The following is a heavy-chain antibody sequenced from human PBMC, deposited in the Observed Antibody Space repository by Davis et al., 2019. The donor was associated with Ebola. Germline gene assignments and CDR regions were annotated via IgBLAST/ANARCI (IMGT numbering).Heavy chain of an antibody. CDR2: IIPIFGTA. Sequence: AASVKVSCKTSGYIFTRYSIHWVRQAPGEGLEWMGGIIPIFGTANYAQKFQGRVTITADESTSTAYMELSSLRSEDTAVYYCARDDPYSGSTPGFDYWGQGTLVTVSS. CDR3: ARDDPYSGSTPGFDY. CDR1: GYIFTRYS. V-gene: IGHV1-69*13. D-gene: IGHD1-26*01. J-gene: IGHJ4*02.